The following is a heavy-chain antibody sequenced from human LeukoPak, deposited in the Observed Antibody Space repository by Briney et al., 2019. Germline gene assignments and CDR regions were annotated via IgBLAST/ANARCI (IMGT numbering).Heavy chain of an antibody. CDR1: GGSISSGDYY. Sequence: SQTLSLTCTVSGGSISSGDYYWSWIRQPPGKGLEWIGYIYYSGSTYYNPSLKSRVTISVDTSKNQFSLKLSSVTAADTAVYYCARAYFYSNYYFDYWGQGTLVTVSS. CDR3: ARAYFYSNYYFDY. J-gene: IGHJ4*02. D-gene: IGHD4-4*01. V-gene: IGHV4-30-4*01. CDR2: IYYSGST.